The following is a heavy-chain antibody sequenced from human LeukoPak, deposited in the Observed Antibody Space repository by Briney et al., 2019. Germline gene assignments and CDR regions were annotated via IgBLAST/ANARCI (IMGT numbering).Heavy chain of an antibody. CDR1: GYKFTNYG. CDR2: ISPYNGNT. CDR3: ARLSGDYSYYYYYMDV. J-gene: IGHJ6*03. D-gene: IGHD4-17*01. Sequence: ASVKVTCKASGYKFTNYGISWVRQAPGQGLEWMGWISPYNGNTIYAQKLQGRVTMTTDTSTSTAYMELSSLRSEDTAVYYCARLSGDYSYYYYYMDVWGKGTTVTVSS. V-gene: IGHV1-18*01.